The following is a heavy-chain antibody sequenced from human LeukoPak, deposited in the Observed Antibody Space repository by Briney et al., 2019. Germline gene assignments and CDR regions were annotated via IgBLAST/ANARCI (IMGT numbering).Heavy chain of an antibody. J-gene: IGHJ4*02. V-gene: IGHV1-46*01. CDR1: GYTFTSYY. Sequence: ASVKVSCKASGYTFTSYYMHWVRQAPGQGLEWMGIINPSAGSTTYAQKFQGRVTMTTDTSTSTAYMELRSLRSDDTAVYYCAREDSSSWPEGVDYWGQGTLVTVSS. CDR3: AREDSSSWPEGVDY. D-gene: IGHD6-13*01. CDR2: INPSAGST.